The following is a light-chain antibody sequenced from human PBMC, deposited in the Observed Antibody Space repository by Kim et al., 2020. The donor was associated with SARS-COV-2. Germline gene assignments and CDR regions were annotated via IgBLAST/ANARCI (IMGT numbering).Light chain of an antibody. J-gene: IGLJ3*02. CDR1: SGSIASNY. V-gene: IGLV6-57*04. CDR2: EDN. Sequence: LTQPHSVSEYPGKTVTISCTRSSGSIASNYVQWYQQRPGSAPTTVIYEDNQRPSGVPDRFSGSIDSSSNSASLTISGLKTEDEADYYCQSYDSSTWVFGGGTQLTVL. CDR3: QSYDSSTWV.